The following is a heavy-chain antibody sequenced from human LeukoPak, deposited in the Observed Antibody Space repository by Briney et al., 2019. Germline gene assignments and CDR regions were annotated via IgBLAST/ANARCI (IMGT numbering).Heavy chain of an antibody. CDR1: GFTFPNYV. CDR2: IMGSGDST. Sequence: PGGSLRLSCAASGFTFPNYVMAWVRQAPGKGLEWVSAIMGSGDSTFYADSVKGRFTISRDNSKNTLYLQMNSLKTEDTAMYYCASSKGGAPANWGQGTPVTVSS. J-gene: IGHJ4*02. D-gene: IGHD2-8*01. CDR3: ASSKGGAPAN. V-gene: IGHV3-23*01.